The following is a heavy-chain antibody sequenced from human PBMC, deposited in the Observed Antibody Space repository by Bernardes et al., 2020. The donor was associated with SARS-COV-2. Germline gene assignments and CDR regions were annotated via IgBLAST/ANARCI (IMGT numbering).Heavy chain of an antibody. Sequence: SETLSLTCTVSGGSFSGYYWSWIRQPAGKRLEWIGRIYASGSTDYNPSLKSRVTMSVDTSKNQFSLKLDSVTAADTAVYYCARVPHYGFNHFDYWGQGTLVTVSS. CDR3: ARVPHYGFNHFDY. CDR1: GGSFSGYY. V-gene: IGHV4-4*07. J-gene: IGHJ4*02. CDR2: IYASGST. D-gene: IGHD4-17*01.